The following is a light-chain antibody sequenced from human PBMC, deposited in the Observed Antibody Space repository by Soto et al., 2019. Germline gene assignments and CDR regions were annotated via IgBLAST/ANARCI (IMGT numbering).Light chain of an antibody. J-gene: IGLJ2*01. CDR2: DVS. Sequence: QSALTQPRSVSGSPGQSVTISCTGTSSDIGGYNYVSWYQRHPGKAPKLMIYDVSNRPSGVSNRFSGSKSGNTASLTISGLQAEDEADYYCSSYTSTSTVVFGGGTKLTVL. CDR3: SSYTSTSTVV. V-gene: IGLV2-14*03. CDR1: SSDIGGYNY.